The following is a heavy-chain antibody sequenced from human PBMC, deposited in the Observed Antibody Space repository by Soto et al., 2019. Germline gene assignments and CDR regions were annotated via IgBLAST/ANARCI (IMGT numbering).Heavy chain of an antibody. V-gene: IGHV4-31*03. J-gene: IGHJ4*02. Sequence: QVQLQESGPGLVKPSETLSLTCSVSGGSVRSGDFYWSWIRQHPGKGLEWIGYIHYRGNTYYNPSLKSRVTISVETSKNQFSLRLTSVTAADTAVYFCARAAAAEKFDYWGQGTLVAVSS. D-gene: IGHD6-13*01. CDR2: IHYRGNT. CDR3: ARAAAAEKFDY. CDR1: GGSVRSGDFY.